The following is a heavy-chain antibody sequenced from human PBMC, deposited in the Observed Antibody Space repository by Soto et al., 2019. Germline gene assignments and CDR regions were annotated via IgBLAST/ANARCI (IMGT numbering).Heavy chain of an antibody. CDR3: ARGPDYGDYYYYGMDV. CDR2: IIPIFGTA. V-gene: IGHV1-69*13. J-gene: IGHJ6*02. CDR1: GGTFSSYA. D-gene: IGHD4-17*01. Sequence: SVKVSCKASGGTFSSYAISWVRQAPGQGLEWMGGIIPIFGTANYAQKFQGRVTITADESTSTAYMELSSLRSEDTAVYYCARGPDYGDYYYYGMDVWGQGTTVTVSS.